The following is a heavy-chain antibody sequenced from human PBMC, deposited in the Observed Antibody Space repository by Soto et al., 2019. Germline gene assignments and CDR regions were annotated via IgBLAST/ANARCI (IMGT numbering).Heavy chain of an antibody. CDR1: GFTFSSYG. Sequence: QVQLVESGGGVVQPGRSLRLSCAASGFTFSSYGMHWVRQAPGKGLEWVAVISCDGSNKYYADSVKGRFTISRDNSKNTLYLQMNSLRAEDTAVYYCAKDRSEEWELLNYWGQGTLVTVSS. CDR3: AKDRSEEWELLNY. V-gene: IGHV3-30*18. CDR2: ISCDGSNK. D-gene: IGHD1-26*01. J-gene: IGHJ4*02.